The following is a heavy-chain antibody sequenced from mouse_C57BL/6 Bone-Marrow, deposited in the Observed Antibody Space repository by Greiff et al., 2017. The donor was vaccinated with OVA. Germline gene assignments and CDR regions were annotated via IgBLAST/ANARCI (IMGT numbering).Heavy chain of an antibody. CDR3: ARGLRYYGMDY. CDR2: ISYDGSN. V-gene: IGHV3-6*01. D-gene: IGHD2-4*01. J-gene: IGHJ4*01. CDR1: GYSITSGYY. Sequence: EVKLMESGPGLVKPSQSLSLTCSVTGYSITSGYYWNWIRQFPGNKLEWMGYISYDGSNNYNPSLKNRISITRDTSKNQFFLKLNSVTTEDAATYYCARGLRYYGMDYWGQGTSVTVSS.